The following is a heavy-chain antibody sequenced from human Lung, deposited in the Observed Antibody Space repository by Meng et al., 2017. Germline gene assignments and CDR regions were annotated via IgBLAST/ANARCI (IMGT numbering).Heavy chain of an antibody. D-gene: IGHD6-6*01. V-gene: IGHV3-23*01. CDR1: GFTFSSYA. CDR2: ISGSGGST. J-gene: IGHJ4*02. CDR3: VRRIEYSSSSGY. Sequence: EVQLLESGGGLVQPWGSSRFSCVASGFTFSSYAMTWVRQALGKGLEWVSSISGSGGSTYYADSVRGRFTISRDNSKNTVYLQMNSLRAEDTAIYYCVRRIEYSSSSGYWGQGTLVTVSS.